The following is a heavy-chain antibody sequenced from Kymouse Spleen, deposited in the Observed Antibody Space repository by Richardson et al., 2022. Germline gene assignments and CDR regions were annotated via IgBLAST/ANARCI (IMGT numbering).Heavy chain of an antibody. CDR3: ARGSDYDILTGRDY. CDR2: INHSGST. CDR1: GGSFSGYY. Sequence: QVQLQQWGAGLLKPSETLSLTCAVYGGSFSGYYWSWIRQPPGKGLEWIGEINHSGSTNYNPSLKSRVTISVDTSKNQFSLKLSSVTAADTAVYYCARGSDYDILTGRDYWGQGTLVTVSS. V-gene: IGHV4-34*01. J-gene: IGHJ4*02. D-gene: IGHD3-9*01.